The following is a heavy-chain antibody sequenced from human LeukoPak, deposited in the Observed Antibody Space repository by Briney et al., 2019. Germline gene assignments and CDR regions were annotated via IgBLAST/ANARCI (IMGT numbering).Heavy chain of an antibody. D-gene: IGHD2-15*01. CDR3: ARTVGYCSGGSCYNYYYGMDV. Sequence: GRSLRLSCAASGFTFSSYGMHWVRQAPGKGLEWVAVIWYDGSNKYYADSVKGRFTISRDNSKNTLYLQMNSLRAEDTAVYCCARTVGYCSGGSCYNYYYGMDVWGQGTTVTVSS. J-gene: IGHJ6*02. CDR2: IWYDGSNK. CDR1: GFTFSSYG. V-gene: IGHV3-33*01.